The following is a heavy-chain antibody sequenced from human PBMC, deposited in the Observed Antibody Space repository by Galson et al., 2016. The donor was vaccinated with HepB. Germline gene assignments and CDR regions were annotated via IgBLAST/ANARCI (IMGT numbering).Heavy chain of an antibody. V-gene: IGHV1-46*03. J-gene: IGHJ6*04. D-gene: IGHD3-10*01. CDR1: GYTFISYN. CDR3: ARIGRDITMVQGVTTYYYYAMEG. Sequence: SVKVSCKASGYTFISYNMHWVRQAPGQGLEWMGIINPSGGTTTYAQKFQGRVTMTRDTSTSTVYMELSSLRSEDTAVYYCARIGRDITMVQGVTTYYYYAMEGWGKGTAVTVSS. CDR2: INPSGGTT.